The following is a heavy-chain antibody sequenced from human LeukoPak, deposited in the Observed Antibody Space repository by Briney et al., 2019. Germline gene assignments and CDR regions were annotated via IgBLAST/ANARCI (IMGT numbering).Heavy chain of an antibody. CDR2: LTGGGGGT. CDR1: GFTFSTYA. Sequence: GGSLRLSCAASGFTFSTYAMSWVRQAPGKGLEWVSGLTGGGGGTSYADSVKGRFTISRDNSKNTLYLQMNSLRAEGTAVYYCAKDKGAATGTFDYWGQGTLVTVSS. J-gene: IGHJ4*02. CDR3: AKDKGAATGTFDY. V-gene: IGHV3-23*01. D-gene: IGHD1-14*01.